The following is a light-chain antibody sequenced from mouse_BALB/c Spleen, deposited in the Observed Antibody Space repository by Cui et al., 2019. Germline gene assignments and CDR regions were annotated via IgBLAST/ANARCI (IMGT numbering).Light chain of an antibody. CDR2: LAS. J-gene: IGKJ1*01. CDR3: LQHWNYPLT. CDR1: QNVRTA. Sequence: DIVMTQSQKFMSTSVVDRVSITCKASQNVRTAVAWYQQKPGQSPKALIYLASNRHTGVPDRFTGSGSGTDFTLTISNVQSEDLADYFCLQHWNYPLTFGGGTKLEIK. V-gene: IGKV6-14*01.